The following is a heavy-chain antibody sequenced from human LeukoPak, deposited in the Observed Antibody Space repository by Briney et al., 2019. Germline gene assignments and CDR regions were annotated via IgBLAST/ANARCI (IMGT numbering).Heavy chain of an antibody. Sequence: SGGSLRLSCAASGFTFSVYTMNWVRQAPGKGLEWVSSISGSSTTRYYADSVKGRVTISRDNTKNSVSLQMNSLRVEDTAVYYCARDPVGDAYWGQGTLVTVSS. CDR2: ISGSSTTR. J-gene: IGHJ4*02. V-gene: IGHV3-21*01. CDR3: ARDPVGDAY. CDR1: GFTFSVYT.